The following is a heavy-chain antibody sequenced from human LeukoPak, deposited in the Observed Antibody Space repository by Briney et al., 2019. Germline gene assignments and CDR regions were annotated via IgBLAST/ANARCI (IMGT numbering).Heavy chain of an antibody. CDR2: ISYDGSNK. CDR3: GKDAHSGYFDY. V-gene: IGHV3-30*04. CDR1: GFAFRSYA. J-gene: IGHJ4*02. Sequence: PGRSLRLSCAASGFAFRSYAMHWVRQAPGKGLEGVAVISYDGSNKYYADSVKSRFTISRDNSKNTLYVQMNSLRAEDTAVYYCGKDAHSGYFDYWGQGTLVTVSS. D-gene: IGHD3-10*01.